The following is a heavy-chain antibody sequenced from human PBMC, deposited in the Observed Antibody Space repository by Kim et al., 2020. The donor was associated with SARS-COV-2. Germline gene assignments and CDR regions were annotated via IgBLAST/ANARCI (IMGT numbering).Heavy chain of an antibody. Sequence: SETLSLTCAVSGGSISSINWWSWVRQPPGKGLEWIWEIYHSGSTNYNPSLKSRVTISVDKSMNQFSLKLSSVTAADTAVYYCARIIGFDFISGRSCGQGTLLTVSS. CDR1: GGSISSINW. CDR3: ARIIGFDFISGRS. V-gene: IGHV4-4*02. CDR2: IYHSGST. J-gene: IGHJ4*02. D-gene: IGHD5-12*01.